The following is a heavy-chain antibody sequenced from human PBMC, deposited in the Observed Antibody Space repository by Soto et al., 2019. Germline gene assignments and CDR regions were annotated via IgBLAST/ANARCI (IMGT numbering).Heavy chain of an antibody. CDR1: GYTFTSYG. CDR3: ARDRIPITAAGSFEY. D-gene: IGHD6-13*01. V-gene: IGHV1-18*04. J-gene: IGHJ4*02. Sequence: ASVKVSCKASGYTFTSYGISWVRQAPGQGLEWMGWISAYNGNTNYAQKLQGRVTMTTDTSTSTAYMELRSLRSDDTAVYYCARDRIPITAAGSFEYSGQGTLVNGST. CDR2: ISAYNGNT.